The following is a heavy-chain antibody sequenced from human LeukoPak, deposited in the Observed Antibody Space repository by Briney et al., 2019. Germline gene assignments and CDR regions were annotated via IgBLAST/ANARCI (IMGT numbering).Heavy chain of an antibody. Sequence: GGSLRLSCAASGFTFSSYSMNWVRQAPGRGLEWVSSISTSSSYIYHADSVKGRFTISRDNAKNSLYLQMNSLRAEDTAVYYCARNQDSSGYIPDYWGQGTLVTVSS. V-gene: IGHV3-21*01. CDR1: GFTFSSYS. J-gene: IGHJ4*02. CDR3: ARNQDSSGYIPDY. D-gene: IGHD3-22*01. CDR2: ISTSSSYI.